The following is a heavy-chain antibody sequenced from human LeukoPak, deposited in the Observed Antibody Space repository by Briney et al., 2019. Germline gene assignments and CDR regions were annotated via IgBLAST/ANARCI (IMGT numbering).Heavy chain of an antibody. J-gene: IGHJ6*03. V-gene: IGHV4-39*07. CDR3: TSSPGSYIYMDV. CDR2: IYYSGST. D-gene: IGHD3-10*01. CDR1: GGSISSSSYY. Sequence: PSETLSLTCTVSGGSISSSSYYWGWIRQPPGKGLEWIGSIYYSGSTYYNPSLKSRVTISVDTSKNQFSLKLSSVTAADTAVYYCTSSPGSYIYMDVWGKGTTVTISS.